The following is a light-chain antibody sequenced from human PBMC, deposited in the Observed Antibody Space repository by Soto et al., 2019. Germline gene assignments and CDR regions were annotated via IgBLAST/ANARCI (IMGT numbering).Light chain of an antibody. CDR3: QQRKNWQVT. V-gene: IGKV3-11*01. CDR2: DAS. J-gene: IGKJ5*01. CDR1: QSVGSY. Sequence: EIVLTHSPVTLSLSPGERATLSCRASQSVGSYLAWYQQKPGQAPRLLIYDASNRATGIPARFTGSGSETDFTLTISSLEAEDFAVYYCQQRKNWQVTFGQGTRLEIK.